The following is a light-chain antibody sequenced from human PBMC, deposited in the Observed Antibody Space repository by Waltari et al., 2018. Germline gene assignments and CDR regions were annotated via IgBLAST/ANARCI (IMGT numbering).Light chain of an antibody. CDR2: DAS. CDR1: QSVSNN. V-gene: IGKV3-15*01. J-gene: IGKJ2*01. CDR3: QQYNNWPPYT. Sequence: EIVMTQSPATLSVSPGERATLSCRASQSVSNNLAWYQQKPGQSPRPLIYDASPRATGIPARFSGSGSGTEFTLTISSLQSEDFAVYYCQQYNNWPPYTFGQGTKLDIK.